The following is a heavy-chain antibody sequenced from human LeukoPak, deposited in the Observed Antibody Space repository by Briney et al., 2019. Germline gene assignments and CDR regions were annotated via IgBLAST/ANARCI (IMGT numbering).Heavy chain of an antibody. CDR1: GSTISNYY. CDR2: INSDGSST. CDR3: AKDPSRFTWHGSSWYYFDY. Sequence: GGSLRLSCAVSGSTISNYYMHWVRQAPGKGLVWVSRINSDGSSTTYADSVKGRFTISRDNSKHTLYLQMNTLRADDTAVYYCAKDPSRFTWHGSSWYYFDYWGQGTLVTVSS. J-gene: IGHJ4*02. V-gene: IGHV3-74*01. D-gene: IGHD6-13*01.